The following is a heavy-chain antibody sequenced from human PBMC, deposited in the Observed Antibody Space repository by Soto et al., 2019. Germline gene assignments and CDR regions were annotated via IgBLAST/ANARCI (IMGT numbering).Heavy chain of an antibody. V-gene: IGHV1-18*01. J-gene: IGHJ3*02. CDR1: GYTFTSYG. D-gene: IGHD5-18*01. CDR2: ISAYNGNT. Sequence: ASVKVSCKASGYTFTSYGISWVRQAPGQGLEWMGWISAYNGNTNYAQKLQGRVTMTTDTSTSTAYMELRSLRSDDTAVYYCARKRGYSYGFGEHGAFDIWGQGTMVTVSS. CDR3: ARKRGYSYGFGEHGAFDI.